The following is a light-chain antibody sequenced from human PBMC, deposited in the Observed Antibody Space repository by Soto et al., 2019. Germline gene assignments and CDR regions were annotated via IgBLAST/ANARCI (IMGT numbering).Light chain of an antibody. CDR1: QGIGNA. V-gene: IGKV1-13*02. J-gene: IGKJ4*01. Sequence: AIHMTQSPSSWSGSEGDNVTISCRASQGIGNALGWYQQKPGKPPKVLIYDASSLESGVPSRFSGSGSGTEFTLTISSLQPDDFATYYCQQANSLPLTFGGGTMVDVK. CDR3: QQANSLPLT. CDR2: DAS.